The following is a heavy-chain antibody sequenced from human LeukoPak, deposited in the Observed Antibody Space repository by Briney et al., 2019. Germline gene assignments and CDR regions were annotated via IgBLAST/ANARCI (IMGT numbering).Heavy chain of an antibody. V-gene: IGHV3-15*01. J-gene: IGHJ4*02. CDR3: ARVSKGYDSSGYYDY. D-gene: IGHD3-22*01. CDR1: GFTFSNAW. Sequence: PGGSLRLSCAASGFTFSNAWMSWVRQAPGKGLEWVGRIKSKTDGGTTDYAAPVKGRFTISRDDSKNTLYLQMNSLKTEDTAVYYCARVSKGYDSSGYYDYWGQGTLVTVSS. CDR2: IKSKTDGGTT.